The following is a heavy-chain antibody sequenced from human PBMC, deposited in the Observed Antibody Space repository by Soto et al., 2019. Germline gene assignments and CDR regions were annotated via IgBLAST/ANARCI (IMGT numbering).Heavy chain of an antibody. CDR3: ARLEGLATISYYFDF. D-gene: IGHD3-9*01. J-gene: IGHJ4*02. CDR2: IYYRGNA. CDR1: DDSINRDKYY. V-gene: IGHV4-39*01. Sequence: QLQLQESGPGLVKPSETLSLTCSVSDDSINRDKYYWGWIRQPPGKGLEWIGSIYYRGNAYYNPSLQPRVTLSLDKARSQFSLKLNSVTAADSAVYFCARLEGLATISYYFDFWGPGALVTVSS.